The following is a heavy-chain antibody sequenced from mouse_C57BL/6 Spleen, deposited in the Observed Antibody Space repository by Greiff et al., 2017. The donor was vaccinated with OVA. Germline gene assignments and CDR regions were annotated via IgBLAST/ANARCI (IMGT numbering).Heavy chain of an antibody. CDR3: ARGITTVVATPFAY. CDR2: IHPNSGST. Sequence: VQLQQSGAELVKPGASVKLSCKASGYTFTSYWMHWVKQRPGQGLEWIGMIHPNSGSTNYNEKFKSKATLTVDKSSSTAYMQLSSLTSEDSAVYYCARGITTVVATPFAYWGQGTLVTVSA. D-gene: IGHD1-1*01. CDR1: GYTFTSYW. V-gene: IGHV1-64*01. J-gene: IGHJ3*01.